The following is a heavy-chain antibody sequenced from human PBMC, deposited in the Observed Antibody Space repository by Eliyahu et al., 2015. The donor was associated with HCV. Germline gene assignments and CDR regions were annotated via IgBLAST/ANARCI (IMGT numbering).Heavy chain of an antibody. CDR2: IXXGDSDA. V-gene: IGHV5-51*01. D-gene: IGHD6-6*01. Sequence: EVQLVQSGAEVKKPGXSXXISCKXSGXTFTXHWIAWVRQXPGKGLEWMGIIXXGDSDAGYSPSFQGQVSISADTSISTAYLQWSSLKASDTAMYYCARTFDRSSSGNYWYFDLWGRGTLVTVSS. CDR1: GXTFTXHW. J-gene: IGHJ2*01. CDR3: ARTFDRSSSGNYWYFDL.